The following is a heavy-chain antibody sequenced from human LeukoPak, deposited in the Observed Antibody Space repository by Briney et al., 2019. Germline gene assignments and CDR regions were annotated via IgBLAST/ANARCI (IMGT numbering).Heavy chain of an antibody. CDR1: GGSISSSNYF. CDR3: ASYYALGTSRFDY. J-gene: IGHJ4*02. V-gene: IGHV4-39*01. Sequence: PSETLSLTCTVSGGSISSSNYFWGWIRQPPGKGLEWIGSINYRGTTCYNPSLKSRVTLSVDTSKNQFSLKLSSVTAADTAVYYCASYYALGTSRFDYWGQGTLVTVSS. D-gene: IGHD3-10*01. CDR2: INYRGTT.